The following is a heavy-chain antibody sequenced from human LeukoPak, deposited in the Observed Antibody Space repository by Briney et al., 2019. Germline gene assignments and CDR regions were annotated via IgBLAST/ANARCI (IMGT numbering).Heavy chain of an antibody. CDR3: ARGELAAALDY. Sequence: PSETLSLTCTVSGASISSYYWSWIRRPPGKGLEWIGYIYYSGSTNYNPSLKSRVTISVDTSKNQFSLKLSSVTAADTAVYYCARGELAAALDYWGQGTLVTVSS. V-gene: IGHV4-59*01. D-gene: IGHD6-13*01. CDR1: GASISSYY. CDR2: IYYSGST. J-gene: IGHJ4*02.